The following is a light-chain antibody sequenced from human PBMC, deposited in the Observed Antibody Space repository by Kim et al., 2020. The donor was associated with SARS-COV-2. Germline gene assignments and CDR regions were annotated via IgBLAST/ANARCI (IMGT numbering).Light chain of an antibody. CDR1: QSLRSGY. J-gene: IGKJ4*01. V-gene: IGKV3-20*01. CDR2: GAS. CDR3: QQYGDSPS. Sequence: LSPGEGATLTCRSSQSLRSGYLAWYQHKPGQAPSLLIYGASSRATGIPDRFSGSGSGTDFTLTISRLEPEDFAVYYCQQYGDSPSFGGGTKVDIK.